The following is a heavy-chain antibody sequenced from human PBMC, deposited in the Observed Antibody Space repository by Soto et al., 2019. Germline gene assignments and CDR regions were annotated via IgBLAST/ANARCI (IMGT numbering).Heavy chain of an antibody. Sequence: ASVKVSCKASGYTFTSYYMHWVRQAPGQGLEWMGIINPSGGSTSYAQKFQGRVTMTRDTSTSTVYMELSSLRSEDTAVYYCARDQSPRGYSVYDSVTYYYYYYGMDVWGQGTTVTVSS. V-gene: IGHV1-46*01. CDR1: GYTFTSYY. D-gene: IGHD5-12*01. J-gene: IGHJ6*02. CDR3: ARDQSPRGYSVYDSVTYYYYYYGMDV. CDR2: INPSGGST.